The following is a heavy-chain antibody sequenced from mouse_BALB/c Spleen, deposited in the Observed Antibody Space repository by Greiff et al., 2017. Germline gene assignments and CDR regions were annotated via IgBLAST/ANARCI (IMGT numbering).Heavy chain of an antibody. V-gene: IGHV3-2*02. CDR3: ARYGMVTTFDY. CDR2: ISYSGST. CDR1: GYSITSDYA. D-gene: IGHD2-10*02. J-gene: IGHJ2*01. Sequence: EVKLQESGPGLVKPSQSLSLTCTVTGYSITSDYAWNWIRQFPGNKLEWMGYISYSGSTSYNPSLKSRISITRDTSKNQFFLQLNSVTTEDTATYYCARYGMVTTFDYWGQGTTLTVSS.